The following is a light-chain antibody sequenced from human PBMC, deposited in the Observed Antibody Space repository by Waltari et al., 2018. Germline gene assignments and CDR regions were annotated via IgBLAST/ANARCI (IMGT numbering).Light chain of an antibody. Sequence: DIQLTQSPSFLSAAVGDRVTITCRASQGVSSYLAWYQQKPGKAPKVLIYGASTLQRGVPSRFSGSGSGTHFTLTISDLQPDDFATYYCQQADSFPLTLGGGTKVEI. CDR2: GAS. V-gene: IGKV1-9*01. CDR1: QGVSSY. J-gene: IGKJ4*01. CDR3: QQADSFPLT.